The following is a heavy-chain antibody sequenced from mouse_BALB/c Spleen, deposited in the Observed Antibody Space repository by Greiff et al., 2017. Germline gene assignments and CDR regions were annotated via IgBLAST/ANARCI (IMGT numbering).Heavy chain of an antibody. D-gene: IGHD2-1*01. V-gene: IGHV3-8*02. CDR2: ISYSGST. CDR1: GDSITSGY. Sequence: VQLQQSGPSLVKPSQTLSLTCSVTGDSITSGYWNWIRKFPGNKLEYMGYISYSGSTYYNPSLKSRISITRDTSKNQYYLQLNSVTTEDTATYYCARRHGNSGAWFAYWGQGTLVTVSA. CDR3: ARRHGNSGAWFAY. J-gene: IGHJ3*01.